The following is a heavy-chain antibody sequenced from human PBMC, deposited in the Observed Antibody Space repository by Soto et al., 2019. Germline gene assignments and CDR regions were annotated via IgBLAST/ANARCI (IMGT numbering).Heavy chain of an antibody. J-gene: IGHJ4*02. Sequence: QVQLVESGGGVVQPGRSLRLSCAASGFTFSSYGMHWVRQAPGKGLEWVAVIWYDGSNKYYADSVKGRFTISRDNSKNTLYLQMNSLRAEDTAVYSCARDMATVKRGYFDYWGQGTLVTVSS. V-gene: IGHV3-33*01. CDR1: GFTFSSYG. D-gene: IGHD4-17*01. CDR2: IWYDGSNK. CDR3: ARDMATVKRGYFDY.